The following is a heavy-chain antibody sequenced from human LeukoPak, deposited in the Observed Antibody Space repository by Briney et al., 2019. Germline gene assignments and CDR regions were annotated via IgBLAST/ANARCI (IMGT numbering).Heavy chain of an antibody. CDR2: IIPMFGTA. D-gene: IGHD3-10*01. V-gene: IGHV1-69*01. J-gene: IGHJ6*03. CDR3: ARDVSGAGTYLAPTYYFYYMDV. CDR1: GGTFSNYA. Sequence: SVTVSCKASGGTFSNYAISWVRQAPGQGLEWMGGIIPMFGTANYAQEFQGRVTITADESTSTAYMELSSLRSEDTAVYYCARDVSGAGTYLAPTYYFYYMDVWGKGTTVTVSS.